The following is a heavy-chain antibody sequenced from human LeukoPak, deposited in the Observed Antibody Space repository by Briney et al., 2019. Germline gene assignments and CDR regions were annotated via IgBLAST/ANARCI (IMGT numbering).Heavy chain of an antibody. V-gene: IGHV3-53*01. CDR2: IYSGGST. D-gene: IGHD3-22*01. CDR3: AKTRSAYYYDSFYYFDY. CDR1: GFTVSSNY. Sequence: PGGSLRLSCAASGFTVSSNYMSWVRQAPGKGLEWVSVIYSGGSTYYADSVKGRFTISRDNSKNTLYLQMNSLRAEDTAVYYCAKTRSAYYYDSFYYFDYWGQGTLVTVSS. J-gene: IGHJ4*02.